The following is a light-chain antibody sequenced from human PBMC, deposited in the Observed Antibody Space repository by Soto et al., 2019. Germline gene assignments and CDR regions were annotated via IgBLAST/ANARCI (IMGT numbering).Light chain of an antibody. CDR3: QSYDTSLSAHV. Sequence: QSVLTQSPSVSGAPGQRVTISCTGSRSNIGAGSDVHWYQQLPGTAPKLLIFQNNNRPSGVPDRFSASKSDTSALLAIARLQTEDEADYYCQSYDTSLSAHVFGTGTKVPS. CDR1: RSNIGAGSD. V-gene: IGLV1-40*01. CDR2: QNN. J-gene: IGLJ1*01.